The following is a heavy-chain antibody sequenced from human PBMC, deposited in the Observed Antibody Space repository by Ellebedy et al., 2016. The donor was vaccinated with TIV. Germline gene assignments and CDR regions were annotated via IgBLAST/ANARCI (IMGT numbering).Heavy chain of an antibody. CDR1: GASIASTQYY. CDR3: ARSSDYSDGRGYYPNWFDP. Sequence: SETLSLXXTVSGASIASTQYYWVWIHQPPGKGLEWIGSIYYNGNTFSNPSLKGRVTISVDTSRKDVSLKLSSVTAADTAVYFCARSSDYSDGRGYYPNWFDPWGQGTLVTVFS. CDR2: IYYNGNT. V-gene: IGHV4-39*02. D-gene: IGHD3-22*01. J-gene: IGHJ5*02.